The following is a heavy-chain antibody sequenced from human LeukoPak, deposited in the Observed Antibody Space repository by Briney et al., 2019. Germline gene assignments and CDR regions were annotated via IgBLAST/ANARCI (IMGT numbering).Heavy chain of an antibody. CDR3: ASGITIFGVVRGPAY. CDR1: GGSISSGSYY. V-gene: IGHV4-61*02. CDR2: IYTSGGT. D-gene: IGHD3-3*01. Sequence: PSETLSLNCTVSGGSISSGSYYWSWIRQPAGKGLEWIGRIYTSGGTNYNPSLKSRVTISSDTSKNQFSLKLSSVTAADTAVYYCASGITIFGVVRGPAYWGQGTLVTVSS. J-gene: IGHJ4*02.